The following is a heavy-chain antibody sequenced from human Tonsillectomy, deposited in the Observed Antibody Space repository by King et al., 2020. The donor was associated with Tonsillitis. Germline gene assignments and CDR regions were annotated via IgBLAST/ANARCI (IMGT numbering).Heavy chain of an antibody. V-gene: IGHV5-51*01. D-gene: IGHD4-23*01. CDR3: ARQGGYGGSVYFDY. CDR2: IYPQDSDT. J-gene: IGHJ4*02. CDR1: GYPFSNYW. Sequence: VQLVQSGAEVKKPGESLKISCKASGYPFSNYWIAWVRQMPGKGLEWMGIIYPQDSDTTYSPSFQGQVTISVDKSTSTAYLQWSSLKASDTAIYYCARQGGYGGSVYFDYWGQGILVTVSS.